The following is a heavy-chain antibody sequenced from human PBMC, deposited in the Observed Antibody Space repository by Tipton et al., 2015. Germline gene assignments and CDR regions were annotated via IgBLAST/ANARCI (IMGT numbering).Heavy chain of an antibody. CDR1: SGSFSSSIYY. J-gene: IGHJ4*02. D-gene: IGHD3-22*01. CDR3: ARAYYYDSSGYPLFDY. CDR2: IYYSGST. V-gene: IGHV4-31*03. Sequence: TLSLTCTVSSGSFSSSIYYWGWIRQPPGKGLEWIGYIYYSGSTYYNPSLKSRVTISVDTSKNQFSLKLSSVTAADTAVYYCARAYYYDSSGYPLFDYWGQGTLVTVSS.